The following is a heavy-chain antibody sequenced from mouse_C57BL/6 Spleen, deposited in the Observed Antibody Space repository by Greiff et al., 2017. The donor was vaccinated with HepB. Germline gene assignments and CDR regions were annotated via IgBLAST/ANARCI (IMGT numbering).Heavy chain of an antibody. Sequence: EVKLMESGAGLVKPGGSLKLSCAASGFTFSSYAMSWVRQTPEKRLEWVAYISSGGDYIYYADTVKGRFTISRDNARNTLYLQMSSLKSEDTAMYYCTRDGVVATEGPFAYWGQGTLVTVSA. J-gene: IGHJ3*01. CDR1: GFTFSSYA. CDR2: ISSGGDYI. CDR3: TRDGVVATEGPFAY. V-gene: IGHV5-9-1*02. D-gene: IGHD1-1*01.